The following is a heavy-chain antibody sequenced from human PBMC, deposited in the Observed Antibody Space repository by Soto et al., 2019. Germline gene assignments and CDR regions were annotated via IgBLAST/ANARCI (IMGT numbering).Heavy chain of an antibody. D-gene: IGHD2-8*02. CDR1: GFSFLSYG. V-gene: IGHV3-21*02. CDR3: ARQGIHSTYWYYLDY. CDR2: ITGASGYI. J-gene: IGHJ4*02. Sequence: EVQLVESGGGLVQSGGSLRLTCAASGFSFLSYGMSWVRQAPGKGPEWVAFITGASGYIWYADSVKGRFSVSRDNAKNSMYLEMYNLRADDAAVYFCARQGIHSTYWYYLDYWGQGALVAVST.